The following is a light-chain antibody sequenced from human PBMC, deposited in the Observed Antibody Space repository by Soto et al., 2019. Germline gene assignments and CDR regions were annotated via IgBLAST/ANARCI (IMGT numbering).Light chain of an antibody. CDR3: SSFTSSSTVV. Sequence: QSALTQPASVSGSPAQSITISCTGTSSDVGAYNYVSWYQQHPGKAPKLIIYEVSNRPSGVSNRFSGSKSGNTASLTISGLQAEDEADYYCSSFTSSSTVVFGGGTKVTVL. V-gene: IGLV2-14*01. CDR1: SSDVGAYNY. CDR2: EVS. J-gene: IGLJ3*02.